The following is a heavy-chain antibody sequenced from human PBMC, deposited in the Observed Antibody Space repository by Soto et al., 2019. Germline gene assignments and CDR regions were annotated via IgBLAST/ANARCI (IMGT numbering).Heavy chain of an antibody. J-gene: IGHJ4*02. CDR2: ISGSGGST. D-gene: IGHD2-21*02. CDR1: GFTFSSYA. V-gene: IGHV3-23*01. Sequence: GGSLRLSCAASGFTFSSYAMSWVRQAPGKGLEWVSAISGSGGSTYYEDSVKGRFTISRDNSKNTLYLQMKSLRAEDTAVYYCEKDHLTGAYGGGDCYHYFDYWGQGTRVTVSA. CDR3: EKDHLTGAYGGGDCYHYFDY.